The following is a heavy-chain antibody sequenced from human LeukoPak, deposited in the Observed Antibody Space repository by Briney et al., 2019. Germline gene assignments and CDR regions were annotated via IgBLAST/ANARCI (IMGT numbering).Heavy chain of an antibody. Sequence: GASVKVSCKASGYTFTSYGISWVRQAPGQGLEWMGWINPNSGGTNYAQRFQGRVTMTRDTSISTAYMELNRLRSDDTAVYYCARDGGLDYWGQGTLVTVSS. CDR1: GYTFTSYG. CDR3: ARDGGLDY. CDR2: INPNSGGT. V-gene: IGHV1-2*02. J-gene: IGHJ4*02.